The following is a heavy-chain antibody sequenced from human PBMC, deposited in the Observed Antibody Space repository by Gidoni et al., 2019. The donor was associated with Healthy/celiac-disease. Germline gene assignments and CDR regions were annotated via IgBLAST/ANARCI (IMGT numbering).Heavy chain of an antibody. D-gene: IGHD3-10*01. J-gene: IGHJ3*02. Sequence: IRQPPGKGLEWIGEINHSGSTNYNPSLKSRVTISVDTSKNPFSLKLSSVTAADTAVYYCARVPLVRGVKAGFDAFDIWGQGTMVTVSS. CDR2: INHSGST. CDR3: ARVPLVRGVKAGFDAFDI. V-gene: IGHV4-34*01.